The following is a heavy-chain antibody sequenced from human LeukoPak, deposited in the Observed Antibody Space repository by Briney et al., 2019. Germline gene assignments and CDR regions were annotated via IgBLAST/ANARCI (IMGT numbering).Heavy chain of an antibody. J-gene: IGHJ4*01. CDR2: MNPDSGNT. CDR3: ARGSHRGYCTTSNCYTVDY. V-gene: IGHV1-8*01. Sequence: GASVKVSCKAARYTFTSYDINWVRQAPGQGLEWMGWMNPDSGNTGYAQKFQGRVSMTRNTSISTAYMELGGLTSDDTAVYFRARGSHRGYCTTSNCYTVDYWGQGTLVSVSS. D-gene: IGHD2-2*02. CDR1: RYTFTSYD.